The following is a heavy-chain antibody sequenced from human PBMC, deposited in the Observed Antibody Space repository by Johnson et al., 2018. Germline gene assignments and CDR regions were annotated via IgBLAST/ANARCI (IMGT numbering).Heavy chain of an antibody. Sequence: VQLQESGGGLVQPGGSLRLSCVASRFTFSSYWMYWVRQAPGKGLVWVSRINNDGSNTIYADSVKGRFAISRDNSKNTLSLQMNSLRADDTAIYYCAKYVVVVPVSYGLDVWGQGTTVTVSS. D-gene: IGHD2-2*01. CDR1: RFTFSSYW. J-gene: IGHJ6*02. CDR3: AKYVVVVPVSYGLDV. V-gene: IGHV3-74*01. CDR2: INNDGSNT.